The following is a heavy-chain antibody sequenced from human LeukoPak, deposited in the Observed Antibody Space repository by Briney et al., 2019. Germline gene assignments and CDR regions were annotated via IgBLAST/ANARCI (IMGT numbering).Heavy chain of an antibody. V-gene: IGHV1-2*06. J-gene: IGHJ6*03. CDR2: INPNSGGT. Sequence: ASVKVSCKASGYTFTGYYMHWVRQAPGQGLEWMGRINPNSGGTNYAQRFQGKVTMTRDTSISTAYMELRSRRSDDRALYYCARPSNYYYMDVWPKRTTVTVFS. CDR1: GYTFTGYY. CDR3: ARPSNYYYMDV.